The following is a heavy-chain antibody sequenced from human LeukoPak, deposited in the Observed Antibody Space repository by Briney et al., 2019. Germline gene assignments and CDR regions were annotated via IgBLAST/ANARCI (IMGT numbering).Heavy chain of an antibody. D-gene: IGHD3-10*01. CDR1: GYTFTRYY. Sequence: ASVKVSCKASGYTFTRYYVHWVRQAPGQGHEWMGIINPSGGSTSYAQKFQGRVTMTRDTSTSTVYMELSSLRSEDTAVYYCASADTMVRGVDAFDIWGQGTMVTVSS. V-gene: IGHV1-46*01. J-gene: IGHJ3*02. CDR2: INPSGGST. CDR3: ASADTMVRGVDAFDI.